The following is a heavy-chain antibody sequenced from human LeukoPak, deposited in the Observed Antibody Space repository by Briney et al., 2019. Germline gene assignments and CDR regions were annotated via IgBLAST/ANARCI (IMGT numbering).Heavy chain of an antibody. Sequence: SVKVSCKASGFTFTSSAVQWVRQARGQRLEWIGWIVVGSGNTNYAQKFQERVTITRDMSTSTAYMELSSLRSEDTAVYYCAVNYYGSGSFNAFDIWGQGTMVTVSS. CDR1: GFTFTSSA. CDR3: AVNYYGSGSFNAFDI. D-gene: IGHD3-10*01. CDR2: IVVGSGNT. J-gene: IGHJ3*02. V-gene: IGHV1-58*01.